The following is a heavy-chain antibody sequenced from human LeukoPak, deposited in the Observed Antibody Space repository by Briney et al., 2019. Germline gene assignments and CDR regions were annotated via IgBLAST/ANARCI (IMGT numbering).Heavy chain of an antibody. CDR3: ARATYYYDSSGYYSVVFDY. Sequence: GGSLRLSCAASGFTVSSNYMSWVRQAPGKELEWVSVIYSGGSTYYADSVKGRFTISRDNSKNTLYLQMNSLRAEDTAVYYCARATYYYDSSGYYSVVFDYWGQGTLVTVSS. CDR1: GFTVSSNY. D-gene: IGHD3-22*01. V-gene: IGHV3-53*01. J-gene: IGHJ4*02. CDR2: IYSGGST.